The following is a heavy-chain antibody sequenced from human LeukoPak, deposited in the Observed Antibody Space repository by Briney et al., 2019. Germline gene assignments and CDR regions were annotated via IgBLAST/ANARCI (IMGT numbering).Heavy chain of an antibody. CDR3: ARGTSSHSGSYVH. J-gene: IGHJ4*02. D-gene: IGHD1-26*01. Sequence: SVKVSCKASGGTFSSYAISWVRQAPGQGLEWMGRIIPILGIANYAQKFQGRVTITADKSTSTAYMGLSSLRSEDTAVYYCARGTSSHSGSYVHWGQGTLVTVSS. CDR1: GGTFSSYA. CDR2: IIPILGIA. V-gene: IGHV1-69*04.